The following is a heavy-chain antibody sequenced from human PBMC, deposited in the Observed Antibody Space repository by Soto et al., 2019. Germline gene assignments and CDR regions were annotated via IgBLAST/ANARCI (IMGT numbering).Heavy chain of an antibody. CDR3: AREGAGYCSSTSCEGQRYGMDV. CDR2: IIPIFGTA. V-gene: IGHV1-69*13. D-gene: IGHD2-2*03. J-gene: IGHJ6*02. Sequence: GASVKVSCKASGGTFSSYAISWVRQAPGQGLEWMGGIIPIFGTANYAQKFQGRVTITADESTSTAYMELSSLRSEDTAVYYCAREGAGYCSSTSCEGQRYGMDVWGQGTTVTVSS. CDR1: GGTFSSYA.